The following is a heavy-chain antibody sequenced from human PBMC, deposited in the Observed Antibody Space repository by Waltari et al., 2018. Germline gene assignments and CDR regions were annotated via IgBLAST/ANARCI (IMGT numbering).Heavy chain of an antibody. CDR1: GGSISSNGYS. CDR2: IYESGST. V-gene: IGHV4-30-2*01. D-gene: IGHD2-21*02. CDR3: ARSPYCGGDCYSEPFDY. Sequence: QLQLQESGPGLVKPSQTLSLTCAVSGGSISSNGYSWSWIRQPPGKGLEWIGYIYESGSTYDNPSLKGGVIMSMDRSKTPLSMKLSSVTAADTAVYYCARSPYCGGDCYSEPFDYWGQGTLVTVSS. J-gene: IGHJ4*02.